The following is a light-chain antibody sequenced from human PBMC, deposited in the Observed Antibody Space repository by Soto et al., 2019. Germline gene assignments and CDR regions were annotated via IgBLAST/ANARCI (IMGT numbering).Light chain of an antibody. V-gene: IGLV1-44*01. Sequence: QSVLTQPPSTSGTPGQKVTISCSGSSSNIGSNSVNWYQQFPGTAPKLLIYTNNQRPSGVPDRFSGSKSGTSASLAIRGLPSEDEAEYYCAAWDDSLNGPLFGGGTKLTVL. J-gene: IGLJ2*01. CDR1: SSNIGSNS. CDR2: TNN. CDR3: AAWDDSLNGPL.